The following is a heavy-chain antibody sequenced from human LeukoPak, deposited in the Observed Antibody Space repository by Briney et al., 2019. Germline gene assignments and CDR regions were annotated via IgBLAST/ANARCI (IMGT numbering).Heavy chain of an antibody. V-gene: IGHV4-31*03. Sequence: SETLSLTCTVSGGSVSSGDSYWDWLRQHPGKVLEWIVYIHYSGNFDYNPSLKSRVTISVDTSNNQFSMRLASVTVADTAVYYCAREERLRGTDWFPSWGQGTLVTVSS. D-gene: IGHD4-17*01. J-gene: IGHJ5*01. CDR2: IHYSGNF. CDR3: AREERLRGTDWFPS. CDR1: GGSVSSGDSY.